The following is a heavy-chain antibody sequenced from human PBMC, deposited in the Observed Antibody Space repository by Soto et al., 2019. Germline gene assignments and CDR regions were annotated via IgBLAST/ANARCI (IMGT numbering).Heavy chain of an antibody. Sequence: QVQLQESGPGLVKPSEALSLTCTVSSGSVSSGSYYWHWIRLPPGKALEWIGYIYYNGGTNYNPSRKSRVSMSIDTSKNQFSLKLSSVTAADTAVYYCARGGRSSSNFDYWGQGTLVSVSS. CDR1: SGSVSSGSYY. J-gene: IGHJ4*02. CDR2: IYYNGGT. D-gene: IGHD6-13*01. V-gene: IGHV4-61*01. CDR3: ARGGRSSSNFDY.